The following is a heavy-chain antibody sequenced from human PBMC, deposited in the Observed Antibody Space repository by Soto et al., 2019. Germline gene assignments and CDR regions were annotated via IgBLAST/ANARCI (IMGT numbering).Heavy chain of an antibody. V-gene: IGHV1-46*01. CDR1: GYAFTSYY. CDR2: LYPNAGST. J-gene: IGHJ6*02. CDR3: ARPLAMANQYFCCGMDV. Sequence: QVQLVQSGAEGKKPGASVKVSCKASGYAFTSYYIPWVRRAPGQGLEWMGILYPNAGSTTYAQKFHGRITFTRDTSTSTVYMELSDLTSEDTAVYYCARPLAMANQYFCCGMDVWGQGTTVNVSS.